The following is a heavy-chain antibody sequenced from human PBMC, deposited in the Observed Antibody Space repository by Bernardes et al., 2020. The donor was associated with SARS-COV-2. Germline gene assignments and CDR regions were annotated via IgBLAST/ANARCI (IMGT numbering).Heavy chain of an antibody. Sequence: WGSLRLSCAASGFTFSSDGMHWVRQAPGKGLEWVAVIWFDGSNKYYADSVKGRFTISRDNSKNTLYLQMNSLRAEDTAVYYCARDKPAPYYDILTGYPLYYYYGMDVWGQGTTVTVSS. CDR1: GFTFSSDG. J-gene: IGHJ6*02. CDR2: IWFDGSNK. D-gene: IGHD3-9*01. V-gene: IGHV3-33*01. CDR3: ARDKPAPYYDILTGYPLYYYYGMDV.